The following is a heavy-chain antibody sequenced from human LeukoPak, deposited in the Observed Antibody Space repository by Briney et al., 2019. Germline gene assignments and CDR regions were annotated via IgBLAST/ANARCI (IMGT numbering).Heavy chain of an antibody. CDR3: ARSSRSWPDFDY. Sequence: ASAKVSCKASGYTSTGYYMHSGRQALGQGLEWMRWIKPNRGGTNYAQKFQGRVTMTRDTSISTAYMELSRLRSDDTAVYYCARSSRSWPDFDYWGQGTLVTVSS. D-gene: IGHD6-13*01. CDR1: GYTSTGYY. J-gene: IGHJ4*02. V-gene: IGHV1-2*02. CDR2: IKPNRGGT.